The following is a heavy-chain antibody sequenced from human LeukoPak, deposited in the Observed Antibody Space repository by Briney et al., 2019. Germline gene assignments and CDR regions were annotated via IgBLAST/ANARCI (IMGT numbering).Heavy chain of an antibody. CDR1: GYTLTELS. Sequence: ASVKVSCKVSGYTLTELSMHWVRQAPGKGLEWMGGFDPEDGETIYAQKFQGRVTMTEDTSTDTAYMELSSLRSEDTAVYYCATSVGYSSSWSYYFDYWGQGTLVTVSS. V-gene: IGHV1-24*01. D-gene: IGHD6-13*01. CDR3: ATSVGYSSSWSYYFDY. CDR2: FDPEDGET. J-gene: IGHJ4*02.